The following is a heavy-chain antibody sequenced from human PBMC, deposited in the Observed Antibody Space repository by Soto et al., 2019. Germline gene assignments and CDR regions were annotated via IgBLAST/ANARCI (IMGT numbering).Heavy chain of an antibody. CDR3: ARGISTYYYDSSGYPHSALDY. V-gene: IGHV4-31*03. CDR1: GGSISSGGYY. D-gene: IGHD3-22*01. J-gene: IGHJ4*02. CDR2: IYYSGST. Sequence: PSETLSLTCTVSGGSISSGGYYWSWIRQHPGKGLEWIGYIYYSGSTYYNPSLKSRVTISVDTSKNRFSLKLNSVTAADTAVYYCARGISTYYYDSSGYPHSALDYWGQGTLVTVSS.